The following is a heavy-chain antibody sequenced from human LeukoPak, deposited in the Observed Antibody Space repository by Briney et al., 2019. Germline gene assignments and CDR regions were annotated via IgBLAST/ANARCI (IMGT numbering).Heavy chain of an antibody. V-gene: IGHV3-53*01. CDR2: IYTGGNT. CDR3: ARGDDSGYYDYFDY. CDR1: GFTVDGNY. D-gene: IGHD3-22*01. J-gene: IGHJ4*02. Sequence: GGSLRLSCAASGFTVDGNYLSWVRQAPGKGLEWVSTIYTGGNTYYAASVKGRFTISRDFSKNTVFLHMNSLRAEDTAMYYCARGDDSGYYDYFDYWGQGALVTVSS.